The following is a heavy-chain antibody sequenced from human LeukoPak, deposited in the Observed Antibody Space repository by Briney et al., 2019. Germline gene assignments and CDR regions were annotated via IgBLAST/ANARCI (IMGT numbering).Heavy chain of an antibody. J-gene: IGHJ6*02. V-gene: IGHV4-59*01. CDR3: ARARNNYYYGMDV. CDR2: VYDTGST. D-gene: IGHD4-11*01. CDR1: GGSISNYY. Sequence: PSETLSLTCTVSGGSISNYYWSWIRQPPGKGLEWIGYVYDTGSTSYNPSLRSRVFISVDKSKNQFSLKLNSVTAADTAVYYCARARNNYYYGMDVWGQGTTVTVSS.